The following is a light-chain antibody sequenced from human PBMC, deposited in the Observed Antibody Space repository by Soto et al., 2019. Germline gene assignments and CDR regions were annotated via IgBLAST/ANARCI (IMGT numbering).Light chain of an antibody. CDR1: QTISSW. V-gene: IGKV1-5*03. CDR2: KTS. J-gene: IGKJ3*01. CDR3: QQYHSFPFI. Sequence: DIQMTQSPSTLSASVGDRVTITCRASQTISSWLAWYQQKPGKAPNVLIYKTSSLESGVPTRFSGSGSGTEFTLTISSLQPDDFATYYCQQYHSFPFIFGPGTKVDIK.